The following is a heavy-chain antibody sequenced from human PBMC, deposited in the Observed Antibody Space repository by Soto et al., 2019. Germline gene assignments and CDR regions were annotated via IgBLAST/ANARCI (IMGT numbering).Heavy chain of an antibody. Sequence: QVHLVQSGAEVKKPGSSVKVSCRASVGTFNTYGFNWVRQAPGQGLEWMGGIIPLFGTTTYAQNFQGRVTITANQSTTTAYMEMSGLTSEDTAVYFCARGGELAGWMPFDSWGQGTLVTGSS. V-gene: IGHV1-69*01. J-gene: IGHJ4*02. CDR2: IIPLFGTT. D-gene: IGHD6-19*01. CDR3: ARGGELAGWMPFDS. CDR1: VGTFNTYG.